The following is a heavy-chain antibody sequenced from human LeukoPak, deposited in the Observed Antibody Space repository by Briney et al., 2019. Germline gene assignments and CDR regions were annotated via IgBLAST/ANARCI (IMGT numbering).Heavy chain of an antibody. CDR2: IIPIFGTA. CDR1: GYTFTSYG. D-gene: IGHD1-26*01. CDR3: ARGGGSYINWFDP. V-gene: IGHV1-69*05. J-gene: IGHJ5*02. Sequence: SVKVSCKASGYTFTSYGISWVRQAPGQGLEWMGGIIPIFGTANYAQKFQGRVTITTDESTSTAYMELSSLRSEDTAVYYCARGGGSYINWFDPWGQGTLVTVSS.